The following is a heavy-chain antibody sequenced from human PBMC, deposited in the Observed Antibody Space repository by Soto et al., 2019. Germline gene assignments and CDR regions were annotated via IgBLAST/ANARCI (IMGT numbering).Heavy chain of an antibody. CDR2: ISTYNGNT. J-gene: IGHJ4*02. V-gene: IGHV1-18*01. Sequence: QVQLVQSGAEVKKPGASVKVSCKTSGYTFTSYDISWVRQAPGQGLEWMGWISTYNGNTNYAQKHHVRVTMTTYTAKSTAYMELRSLRSDGTAVYYCAGGGQYYDSSVYYFRTGALFDLWCKGTLVSVSS. CDR3: AGGGQYYDSSVYYFRTGALFDL. CDR1: GYTFTSYD. D-gene: IGHD3-22*01.